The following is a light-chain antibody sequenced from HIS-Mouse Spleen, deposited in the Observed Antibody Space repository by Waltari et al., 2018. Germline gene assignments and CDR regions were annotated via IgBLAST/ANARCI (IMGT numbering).Light chain of an antibody. J-gene: IGLJ2*01. CDR3: NSRDSSGNHVV. CDR1: SLRSYY. CDR2: GKN. Sequence: SSELTQDPAVSVALGQTVRITCQGDSLRSYYASWYQQKPGQAPVLCNYGKNNRASGIPDRFSGSRSGKTASLALPGAQAEDEADYYCNSRDSSGNHVVFGGGTKLTVL. V-gene: IGLV3-19*01.